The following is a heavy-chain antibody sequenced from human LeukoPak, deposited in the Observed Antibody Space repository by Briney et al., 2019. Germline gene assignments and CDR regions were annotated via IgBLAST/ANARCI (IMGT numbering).Heavy chain of an antibody. CDR3: ARLILDSSGYNPFDY. Sequence: SETLSLTCAVYGGSFSGYYWSWIRQPPGKGLEWIGEINHSGSTNYNPSLKSRVTISVDTSKNQFSLKLSSVTAADTAVYYCARLILDSSGYNPFDYWGQGTLVTVSS. CDR2: INHSGST. J-gene: IGHJ4*02. V-gene: IGHV4-34*01. CDR1: GGSFSGYY. D-gene: IGHD3-22*01.